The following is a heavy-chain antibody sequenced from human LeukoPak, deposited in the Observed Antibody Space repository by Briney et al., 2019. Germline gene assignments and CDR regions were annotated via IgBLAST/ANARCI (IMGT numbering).Heavy chain of an antibody. CDR3: GRRRIDCSDTGCYVNY. Sequence: ASVKVSCKASGYTFTGYYIHWMRQAPGQGLEWMGWMNPNRGDTSYAQKFQGRVTMTRDTPINTAYMELSGLRSDDTDVYYCGRRRIDCSDTGCYVNYWGQGTLVTVSS. V-gene: IGHV1-2*02. CDR1: GYTFTGYY. J-gene: IGHJ4*02. D-gene: IGHD2-15*01. CDR2: MNPNRGDT.